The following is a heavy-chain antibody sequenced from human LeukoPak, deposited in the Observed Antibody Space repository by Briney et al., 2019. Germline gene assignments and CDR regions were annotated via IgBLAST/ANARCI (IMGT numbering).Heavy chain of an antibody. J-gene: IGHJ4*02. D-gene: IGHD2-15*01. CDR2: IYHSGST. CDR1: GFTFSSYTI. CDR3: ARVAGREVAASDY. V-gene: IGHV4-4*02. Sequence: PGGSLRLSCAASGFTFSSYTINWVRQAPGKGLEWIGEIYHSGSTNYNPSLKSRVTISVDKSKNQFSLKLSSVTAADTAVYYCARVAGREVAASDYWGQGTLVTVSS.